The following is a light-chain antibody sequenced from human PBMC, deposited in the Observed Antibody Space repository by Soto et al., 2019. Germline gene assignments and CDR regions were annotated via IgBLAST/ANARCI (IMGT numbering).Light chain of an antibody. Sequence: EIVLTQSPGTLSLSPGERATLSCRASLSVSSSYLAWYQQKPGQAPRLLIYGASSRATGIPDRFSGSGSGTDFTLTISRLEPEDFAVYYCHQYGSSLWTFGQGTKLDIK. CDR2: GAS. CDR3: HQYGSSLWT. J-gene: IGKJ2*02. CDR1: LSVSSSY. V-gene: IGKV3-20*01.